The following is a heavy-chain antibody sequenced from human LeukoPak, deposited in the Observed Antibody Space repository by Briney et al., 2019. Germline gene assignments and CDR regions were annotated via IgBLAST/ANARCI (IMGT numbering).Heavy chain of an antibody. Sequence: GGSLRLSCEASGFTFNTYAIYWVRQAPGKGLEWVSGICGSGGCTYYADSVKGRFTISRDNSKNTVYLQMNSLTADDTAVYYCAKTTVGYSSGRYPGWPADCWGQATLVTVSS. J-gene: IGHJ4*02. D-gene: IGHD6-19*01. CDR1: GFTFNTYA. CDR2: ICGSGGCT. CDR3: AKTTVGYSSGRYPGWPADC. V-gene: IGHV3-23*01.